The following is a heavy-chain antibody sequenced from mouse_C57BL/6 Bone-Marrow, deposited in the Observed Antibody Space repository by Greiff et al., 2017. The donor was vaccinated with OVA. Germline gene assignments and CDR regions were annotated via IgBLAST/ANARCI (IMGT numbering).Heavy chain of an antibody. CDR3: ARELRDFDY. J-gene: IGHJ2*01. V-gene: IGHV1-81*01. CDR2: IYPRSGNT. D-gene: IGHD4-1*01. Sequence: QVQLKESGPELVKPGASVKISCKASGYTFTSYGISWVKQRTGQGLEWIGEIYPRSGNTYYNEKFKGKATLTADKSSSTAYMELRSLTSEDSAVYFCARELRDFDYWGQGTTLTVSS. CDR1: GYTFTSYG.